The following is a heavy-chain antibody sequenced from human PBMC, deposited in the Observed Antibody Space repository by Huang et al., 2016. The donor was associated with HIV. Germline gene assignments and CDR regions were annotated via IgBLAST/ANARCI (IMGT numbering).Heavy chain of an antibody. CDR1: GYTFTHYG. CDR2: ISGYNGNT. V-gene: IGHV1-18*01. J-gene: IGHJ3*02. CDR3: VRDKFYDINAYRDAFDI. D-gene: IGHD3-9*01. Sequence: QVQLVQSGVEVKKPGASVKVSCKTSGYTFTHYGISWARQAPGKGLEWMGWISGYNGNTHYLQNFQGRVNMTTDTSTTTAYMELRSLRSDDTAVYYCVRDKFYDINAYRDAFDIWGRGTMVIVS.